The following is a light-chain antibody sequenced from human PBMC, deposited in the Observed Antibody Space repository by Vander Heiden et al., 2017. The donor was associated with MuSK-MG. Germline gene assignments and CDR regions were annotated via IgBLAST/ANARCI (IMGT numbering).Light chain of an antibody. CDR2: DVD. Sequence: QSSLTQPASVSGSPGQSITISCAGTSSYVGAYNYVAWLQQHPGRAPKVIMYDVDIRPSGISNRVSGSKSGDTASLTISGLQAEDEADDYCSSYTTIKTRIYGGGTKLTVL. CDR1: SSYVGAYNY. J-gene: IGLJ2*01. V-gene: IGLV2-14*03. CDR3: SSYTTIKTRI.